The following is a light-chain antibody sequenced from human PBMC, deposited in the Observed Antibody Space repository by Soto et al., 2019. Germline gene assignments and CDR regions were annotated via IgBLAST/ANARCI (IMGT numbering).Light chain of an antibody. CDR1: QSVSSN. V-gene: IGKV3-15*01. Sequence: EILMTQYPATLSVSPGERATLSCWASQSVSSNLAWYQKKPGQAPRLLIYGASTRATGIPDKLSGSGYGTELTITFSSMKYEEFEEYHCQQYNNWTQTFGQGTKVDI. J-gene: IGKJ1*01. CDR3: QQYNNWTQT. CDR2: GAS.